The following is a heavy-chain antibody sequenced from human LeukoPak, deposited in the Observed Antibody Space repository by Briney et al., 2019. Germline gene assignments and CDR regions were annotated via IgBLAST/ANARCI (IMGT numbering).Heavy chain of an antibody. V-gene: IGHV3-21*01. CDR1: GFAFDSYT. J-gene: IGHJ5*02. CDR2: LSNTGSYI. CDR3: ARDRSGFYDTWLDP. Sequence: GGTLRLSCAASGFAFDSYTMSWVRQAPGQGLEWVSSLSNTGSYIYYADSVKGRFTISRDNADKSLYLHMTSVRAEDTAVYYCARDRSGFYDTWLDPWGQGTLVTVSS. D-gene: IGHD3-22*01.